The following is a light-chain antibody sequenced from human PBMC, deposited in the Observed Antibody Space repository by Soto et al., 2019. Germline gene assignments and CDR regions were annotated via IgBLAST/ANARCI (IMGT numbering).Light chain of an antibody. CDR2: KAS. CDR1: QSISGW. J-gene: IGKJ1*01. CDR3: QQYNHYSPA. V-gene: IGKV1-5*03. Sequence: DIQMTQSPYTLSASVGDRVTITCRASQSISGWLAWYQQKPGKAPKLLIYKASTLKSGVPSRFSGSGSGTEFTLTISSLQPDDSATYYCQQYNHYSPAFGQGTKVDIK.